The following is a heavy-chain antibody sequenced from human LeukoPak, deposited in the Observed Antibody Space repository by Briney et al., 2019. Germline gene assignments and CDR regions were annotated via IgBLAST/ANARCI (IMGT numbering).Heavy chain of an antibody. CDR1: GGSISSSSCY. D-gene: IGHD3-16*01. Sequence: SETLSLTCTVSGGSISSSSCYWGWTRQPPGKGLEWIGSIYYSGSTYYNPSLKSRVTISVDTSKNQFSLKLSSVTAADTAVYYCARVWDYYYYYMDVWGKGTTVTISS. J-gene: IGHJ6*03. V-gene: IGHV4-39*07. CDR2: IYYSGST. CDR3: ARVWDYYYYYMDV.